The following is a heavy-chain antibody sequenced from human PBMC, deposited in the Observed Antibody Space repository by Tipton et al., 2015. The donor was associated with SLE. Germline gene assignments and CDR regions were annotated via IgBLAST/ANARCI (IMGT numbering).Heavy chain of an antibody. Sequence: GSLRLSCAASGFTFSTYWMSWVRQAPGKGLEWVANIKEDGNEKYYVDSVKGRFTISRDNAKNSLDVQMNSLRAEDTAVYYCANSRFVPEAYWGQGTLVTVSS. V-gene: IGHV3-7*01. D-gene: IGHD3-3*01. CDR2: IKEDGNEK. J-gene: IGHJ4*02. CDR1: GFTFSTYW. CDR3: ANSRFVPEAY.